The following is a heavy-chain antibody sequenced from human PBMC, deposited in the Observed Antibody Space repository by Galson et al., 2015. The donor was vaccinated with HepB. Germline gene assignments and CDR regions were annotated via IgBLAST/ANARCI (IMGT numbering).Heavy chain of an antibody. CDR2: VFCGESNK. V-gene: IGHV3-30*04. CDR3: ARTFYFDY. CDR1: GFTFSAYA. J-gene: IGHJ4*02. Sequence: SLRLSCAASGFTFSAYAMHWVRQAPGKGLEWVSLVFCGESNKYYADSVRGRFTISRDNSRNTLYLQMNSLRAEDTAVYYCARTFYFDYWGQGTLVTVSS.